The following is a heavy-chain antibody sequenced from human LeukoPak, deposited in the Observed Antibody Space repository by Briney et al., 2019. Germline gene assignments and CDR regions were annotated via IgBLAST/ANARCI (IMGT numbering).Heavy chain of an antibody. J-gene: IGHJ4*02. D-gene: IGHD3-10*01. CDR1: GFTFSIYW. CDR3: TTMVQFG. Sequence: PGGSLRLSCAASGFTFSIYWMHWVRQAPGKGLVWVSRINSAGSSTAYADSVKGRFTISRDNAKNTLYLQMNSLRAEDTAVCYCTTMVQFGWGQGTLVTVSS. V-gene: IGHV3-74*03. CDR2: INSAGSST.